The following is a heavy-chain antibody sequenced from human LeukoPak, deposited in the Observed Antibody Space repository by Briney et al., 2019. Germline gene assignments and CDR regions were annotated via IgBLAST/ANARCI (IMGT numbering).Heavy chain of an antibody. V-gene: IGHV3-23*01. Sequence: TGGSLRLSCAASGFTFSSYGMSWVRQAPGKGLEWVSAISGSGGSTYYADSVKGRFTISRDNAKNTLHLQMNSLRAEDTAVYYCARGGYYGSGRYYFDSWGQGTLVTVSS. CDR2: ISGSGGST. J-gene: IGHJ4*02. CDR1: GFTFSSYG. D-gene: IGHD3-3*01. CDR3: ARGGYYGSGRYYFDS.